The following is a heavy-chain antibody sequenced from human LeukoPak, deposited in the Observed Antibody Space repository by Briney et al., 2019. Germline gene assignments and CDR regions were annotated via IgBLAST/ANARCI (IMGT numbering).Heavy chain of an antibody. J-gene: IGHJ4*02. V-gene: IGHV4-59*01. D-gene: IGHD4-23*01. Sequence: SETLSLTCTVSGGSISSYYWSWIRQPPGKGLEWIGYIYYSGSTNYNPSLKSRVTISVDTSKNQFSLNLSSVTAADTAIYYCARVTSYGGNADYWGQGTLVTVSS. CDR3: ARVTSYGGNADY. CDR1: GGSISSYY. CDR2: IYYSGST.